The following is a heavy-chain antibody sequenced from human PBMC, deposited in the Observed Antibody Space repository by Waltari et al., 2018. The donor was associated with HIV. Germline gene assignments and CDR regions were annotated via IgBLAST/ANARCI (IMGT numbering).Heavy chain of an antibody. CDR1: GYPLRDLS. J-gene: IGHJ1*01. D-gene: IGHD2-15*01. Sequence: QVHLIQSAIDMKRPGASVTIACKVYGYPLRDLSMQWVRQCHGHRLVWMGGFDTKNGKPVYSQRFWGRGSLADDTSEDTADLELNRLTSDYTAVYYCVTLYKQSPLYSNFWGQGTLVTVSP. CDR2: FDTKNGKP. CDR3: VTLYKQSPLYSNF. V-gene: IGHV1-24*01.